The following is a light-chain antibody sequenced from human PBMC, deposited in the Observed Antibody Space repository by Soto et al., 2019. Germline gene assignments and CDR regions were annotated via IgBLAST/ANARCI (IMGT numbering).Light chain of an antibody. Sequence: QAVVTQEPSLTVSPGGTVTLTCGSSTGADTSGHYPYWFQQKPGQAPRTLIYSTTNKHSCTPARFSGSLLGDNAALTLSGAQPEDEADYYCLLSYSGVGGVFGGGTKVTVL. V-gene: IGLV7-46*01. CDR1: TGADTSGHY. CDR3: LLSYSGVGGV. J-gene: IGLJ2*01. CDR2: STT.